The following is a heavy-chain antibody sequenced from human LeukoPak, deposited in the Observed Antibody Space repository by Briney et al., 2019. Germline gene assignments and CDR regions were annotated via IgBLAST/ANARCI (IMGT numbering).Heavy chain of an antibody. CDR3: AKDYGAAAGLMDV. Sequence: GGSLRLSCAASGFTLSSSGMHWVRQAPGKGLEWVTFIRYDGSEKYYADSVKGRFTISRDNSKNTLYLQMNSLRTEDTAVYYCAKDYGAAAGLMDVWGKGTTVTISS. J-gene: IGHJ6*04. V-gene: IGHV3-30*02. CDR2: IRYDGSEK. CDR1: GFTLSSSG. D-gene: IGHD6-13*01.